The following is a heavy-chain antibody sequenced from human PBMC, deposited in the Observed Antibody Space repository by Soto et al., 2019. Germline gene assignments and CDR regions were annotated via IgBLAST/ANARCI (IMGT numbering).Heavy chain of an antibody. CDR1: GGSISSYY. D-gene: IGHD3-10*01. V-gene: IGHV4-59*01. Sequence: QVQLQESGPGLVKPSETLSLTRTVSGGSISSYYWSWIRQPPGKGLEWIGYIYYSGSTNYNPSLKSRVTISVDTSKNQFSLKLSSVTAADTAVYYCARRYGSAFDIWGQGTMVTVSS. J-gene: IGHJ3*02. CDR3: ARRYGSAFDI. CDR2: IYYSGST.